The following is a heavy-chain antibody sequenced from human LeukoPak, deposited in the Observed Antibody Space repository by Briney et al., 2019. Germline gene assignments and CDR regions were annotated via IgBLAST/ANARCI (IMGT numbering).Heavy chain of an antibody. D-gene: IGHD4-17*01. Sequence: ASVKVSCKASGYTFTNYHIHWVRQAPGQGLEWMGIINPSGGSTNYAQNFQGRVTITRDTSTSTVYMELSSLRSEDTAVYYCASLNPYYGDSPVPDYWGQGTLVTVSS. J-gene: IGHJ4*02. CDR1: GYTFTNYH. V-gene: IGHV1-46*01. CDR2: INPSGGST. CDR3: ASLNPYYGDSPVPDY.